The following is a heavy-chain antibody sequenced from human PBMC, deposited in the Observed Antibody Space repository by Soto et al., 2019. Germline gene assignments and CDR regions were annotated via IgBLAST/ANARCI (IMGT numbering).Heavy chain of an antibody. J-gene: IGHJ6*02. CDR1: GFIFSDYG. Sequence: GGALRLSSAASGFIFSDYGIHWVRQAPGKGLEWVAAISYDEIDKKYASSVKGRFTVSRDNVKNTLSLQMNSLRPEDTAVYYCAKDSGYQLPDNYFYYGLDVWGQGTTVTVSS. V-gene: IGHV3-30*18. D-gene: IGHD2-2*01. CDR3: AKDSGYQLPDNYFYYGLDV. CDR2: ISYDEIDK.